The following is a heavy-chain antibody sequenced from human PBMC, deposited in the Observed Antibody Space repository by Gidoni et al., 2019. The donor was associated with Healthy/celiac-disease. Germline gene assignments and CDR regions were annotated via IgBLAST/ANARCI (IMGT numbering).Heavy chain of an antibody. Sequence: EVQLLESGGGLVQPGGSLRLSCAASGFTFSSYAMSWVRQAPGKGLGWVSAISGSGGSTYYADAVKGRFTISRDNSKNTLYLQMNSLRAEDTAVYYCAKDGDGYYDFWSGYPRVLFDYWGQGTLVTVSS. D-gene: IGHD3-3*01. J-gene: IGHJ4*02. CDR3: AKDGDGYYDFWSGYPRVLFDY. CDR2: ISGSGGST. V-gene: IGHV3-23*01. CDR1: GFTFSSYA.